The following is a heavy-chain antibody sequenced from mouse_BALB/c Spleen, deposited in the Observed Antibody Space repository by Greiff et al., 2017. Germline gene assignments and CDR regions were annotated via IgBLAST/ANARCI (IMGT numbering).Heavy chain of an antibody. D-gene: IGHD2-14*01. CDR2: INPSTGYT. Sequence: VKLQESGAELAKPGASVKMSCKASGYTFTSYWMHWVKQRPGQGLEWIGYINPSTGYTEYNQKFKDKATLTADKSSSTAYMQLSSLTSEDSAVYYCARPYRYDAMDYWGQGTSVTVSS. V-gene: IGHV1-7*01. CDR1: GYTFTSYW. J-gene: IGHJ4*01. CDR3: ARPYRYDAMDY.